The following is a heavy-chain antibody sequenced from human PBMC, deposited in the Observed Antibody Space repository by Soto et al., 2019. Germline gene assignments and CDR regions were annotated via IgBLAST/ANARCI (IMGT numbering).Heavy chain of an antibody. CDR1: GFTVTTYA. V-gene: IGHV3-23*01. CDR3: ARKRGQGAPYFDS. CDR2: INLGGDYT. J-gene: IGHJ4*02. Sequence: EVQLLESGGGLVQPGGSLRLSCAASGFTVTTYAMSWVRQAPGKGLEWVSGINLGGDYTSYADSVKGRFTISRDNSKNTLYLQMNSLRAEDTAVYYCARKRGQGAPYFDSWGQGTRVTVSS. D-gene: IGHD1-26*01.